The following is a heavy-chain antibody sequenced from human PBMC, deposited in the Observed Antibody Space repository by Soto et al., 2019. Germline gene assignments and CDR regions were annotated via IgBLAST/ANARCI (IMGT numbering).Heavy chain of an antibody. CDR1: GGSIGSFY. CDR3: ARSHSFDGSIYHYYFDS. D-gene: IGHD3-3*02. V-gene: IGHV4-59*01. Sequence: PSETLSLTCTVSGGSIGSFYWSWIRQPPGGTLEWIGYIYASGTTTYNPSLESRVTMSVDMPNNEFSLDLTSVTAADTAVYYCARSHSFDGSIYHYYFDSWGQGTLVTVSS. CDR2: IYASGTT. J-gene: IGHJ4*02.